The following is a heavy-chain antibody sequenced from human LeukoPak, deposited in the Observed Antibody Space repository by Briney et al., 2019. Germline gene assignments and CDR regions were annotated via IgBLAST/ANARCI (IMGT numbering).Heavy chain of an antibody. Sequence: GESLKISCKASGYSFSTYWIGWVRQMPGKGLEWMGIIYPGDSDTRYSPSFQGQVTISADKSISTAHLQWSSLKASDTAMYYCARWDGCYGSGSSYYYMDVWGKGTTVTVSS. D-gene: IGHD3-10*01. CDR3: ARWDGCYGSGSSYYYMDV. CDR2: IYPGDSDT. CDR1: GYSFSTYW. J-gene: IGHJ6*03. V-gene: IGHV5-51*01.